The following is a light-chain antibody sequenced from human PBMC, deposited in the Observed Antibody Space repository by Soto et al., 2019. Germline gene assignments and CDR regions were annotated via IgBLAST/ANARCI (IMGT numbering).Light chain of an antibody. V-gene: IGLV2-14*01. CDR2: EDS. CDR3: SSYTSSNTFV. Sequence: QSVLTQPASVSGSPGQSITISCTGTSSDVGGYNYVSWYQHHPGKAPKLMIYEDSNRPSGISNRFSGSKSGNTASLTISGLQAEEEADYYCSSYTSSNTFVFGTGTKVTVL. J-gene: IGLJ1*01. CDR1: SSDVGGYNY.